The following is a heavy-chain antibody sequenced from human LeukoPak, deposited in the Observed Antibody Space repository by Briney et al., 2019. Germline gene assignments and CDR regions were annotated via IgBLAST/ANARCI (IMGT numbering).Heavy chain of an antibody. Sequence: SETLSLTCTVSGGSISSSSYYWSWIRQPPGKGLEWIGSIYYSGSTYYNPSLKSRVTISVDTSKNQFSLKLSSVTAADTAVYYCARRGSSSSKDYWGQGTLVTVSS. J-gene: IGHJ4*02. CDR1: GGSISSSSYY. CDR3: ARRGSSSSKDY. V-gene: IGHV4-39*01. CDR2: IYYSGST. D-gene: IGHD6-6*01.